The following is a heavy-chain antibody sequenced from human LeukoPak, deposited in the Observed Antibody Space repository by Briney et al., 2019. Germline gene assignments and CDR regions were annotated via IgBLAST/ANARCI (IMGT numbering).Heavy chain of an antibody. CDR2: IGTDGYS. Sequence: GGSLRLSCAASGFTFSTYEMNWVRQAAGKGLEWVSSIGTDGYSYSAVSVKGRVTISRDNAKSTLYLQMDSLTVEDTALYYCARGTIGGNPASAYWGQGTLVTVSS. V-gene: IGHV3-21*06. D-gene: IGHD4-23*01. CDR3: ARGTIGGNPASAY. CDR1: GFTFSTYE. J-gene: IGHJ4*02.